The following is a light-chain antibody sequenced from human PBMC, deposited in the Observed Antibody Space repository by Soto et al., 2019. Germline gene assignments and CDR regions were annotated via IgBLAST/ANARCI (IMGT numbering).Light chain of an antibody. CDR1: QSVSSSY. V-gene: IGKV3-20*01. CDR2: GAS. CDR3: QQYGSSPLT. Sequence: EIVLTQSPGTLSLSPGERATLSCRASQSVSSSYLAWYQQKPGQAPRLLIYGASSRATGIPDRFSGSGSGTDFTLTISRLEPEDFAVYSCQQYGSSPLTFGGGTKVAIK. J-gene: IGKJ4*01.